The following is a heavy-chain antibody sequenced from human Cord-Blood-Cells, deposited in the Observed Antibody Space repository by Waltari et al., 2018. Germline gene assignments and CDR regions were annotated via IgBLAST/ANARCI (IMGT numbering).Heavy chain of an antibody. CDR2: TRNKANSYTT. D-gene: IGHD3-22*01. J-gene: IGHJ4*01. CDR3: ARCYYESSGYYYYFDC. Sequence: EVQLVESGVGLFKTGGSLRLSCAASGFNLSDHYIEWVRQGPGKGLERVCRTRNKANSYTTDLAASVKGRFTISRDDSKKPLYLQMNSLKTEDTAGDYCARCYYESSGYYYYFDCW. CDR1: GFNLSDHY. V-gene: IGHV3-72*01.